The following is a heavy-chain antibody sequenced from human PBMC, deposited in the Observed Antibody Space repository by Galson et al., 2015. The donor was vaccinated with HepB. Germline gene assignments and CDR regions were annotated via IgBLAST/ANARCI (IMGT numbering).Heavy chain of an antibody. D-gene: IGHD6-6*01. CDR1: GFTFSSYA. CDR2: ISYDGSNK. Sequence: SLRLSCAASGFTFSSYAMHWVRQAPGKGLEWVAVISYDGSNKYYADSVKGRFTISRDNSKNTLYLQMNSLRAEDTAVYYCARDRVEYSSSSMDYWGQGTLVTVSS. J-gene: IGHJ4*02. V-gene: IGHV3-30-3*01. CDR3: ARDRVEYSSSSMDY.